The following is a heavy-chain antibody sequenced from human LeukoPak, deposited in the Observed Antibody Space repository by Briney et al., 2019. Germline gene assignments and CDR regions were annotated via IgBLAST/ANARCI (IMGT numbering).Heavy chain of an antibody. J-gene: IGHJ4*02. Sequence: ASVKVSCKASGYTSTNYAIHWVRQAPGQRLEWMGWINAGNDNTKYSQKFQGRVTITRDTSASTVYMELSSLRSEDTAVYYCTRGLLWFGELSPPGYWGQGTLITVSS. CDR3: TRGLLWFGELSPPGY. CDR2: INAGNDNT. D-gene: IGHD3-10*01. V-gene: IGHV1-3*01. CDR1: GYTSTNYA.